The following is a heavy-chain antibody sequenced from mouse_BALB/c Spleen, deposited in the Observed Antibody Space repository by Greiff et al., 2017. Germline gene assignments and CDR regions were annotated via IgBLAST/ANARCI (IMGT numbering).Heavy chain of an antibody. V-gene: IGHV3-2*02. J-gene: IGHJ3*01. CDR2: ISYSGST. Sequence: EVKLEESGPGLVKPSQSLSLTCTVTGYSITSDYAWNWIRQFPGNKLEWMGYISYSGSTSYNPSLKSRISITRDTSKNQFFLQLNSVTTEDTATYYCASDPPHYYGSSYGAYWGQGTLVTVSA. D-gene: IGHD1-1*01. CDR3: ASDPPHYYGSSYGAY. CDR1: GYSITSDYA.